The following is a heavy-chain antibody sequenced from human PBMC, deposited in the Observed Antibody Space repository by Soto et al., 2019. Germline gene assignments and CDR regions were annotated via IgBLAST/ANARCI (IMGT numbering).Heavy chain of an antibody. J-gene: IGHJ6*04. D-gene: IGHD4-17*01. Sequence: QVQLVQSGAEVKKPGASVKVSCKASGYTFTSYGISWVRQAPGQGLEWMGWISAYNGNTNYAQKLQGRVTMTTDTPTSTAYMELRSLISDDTAVYYCARDSGYGDYEAFVDVWGKGTTVTVSS. CDR2: ISAYNGNT. CDR1: GYTFTSYG. CDR3: ARDSGYGDYEAFVDV. V-gene: IGHV1-18*01.